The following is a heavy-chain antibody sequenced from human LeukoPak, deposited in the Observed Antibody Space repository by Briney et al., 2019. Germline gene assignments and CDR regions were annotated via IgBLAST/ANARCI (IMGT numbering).Heavy chain of an antibody. CDR3: ARGVATITCPHCFY. Sequence: AASVKVSCKASGYIFTGYYMHWVRQAPGQGLEWMGWINPNSGGTNYAQKFQGRVTMTRDTSISTAYMELSRLRSDDTAVYYCARGVATITCPHCFYCGQGTLVTVSS. CDR1: GYIFTGYY. V-gene: IGHV1-2*02. D-gene: IGHD5-12*01. J-gene: IGHJ4*02. CDR2: INPNSGGT.